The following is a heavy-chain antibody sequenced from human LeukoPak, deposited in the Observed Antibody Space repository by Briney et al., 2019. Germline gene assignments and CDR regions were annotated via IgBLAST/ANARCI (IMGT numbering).Heavy chain of an antibody. CDR3: ARDRTAYKWFGELLYNWFDP. CDR2: INPNSGGT. V-gene: IGHV1-2*02. Sequence: AASVKVSCKASGGTFSSYAISWVRQAPGQGLEWMGWINPNSGGTNYAQKFQGRVTMTRDTSISTAYMELSRLRSDDTAVYYCARDRTAYKWFGELLYNWFDPWGQGTLVTVSS. J-gene: IGHJ5*02. CDR1: GGTFSSYA. D-gene: IGHD3-10*01.